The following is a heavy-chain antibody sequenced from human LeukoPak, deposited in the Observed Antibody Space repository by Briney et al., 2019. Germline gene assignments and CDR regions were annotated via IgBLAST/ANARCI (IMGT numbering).Heavy chain of an antibody. J-gene: IGHJ5*02. CDR3: ARSTILTGYWDWFDP. Sequence: SETLSLTCTVSGGSISSSSYYWGWIRQPPGKGLEWIGSIYYSGSTYYNPSLKSRVTISVDTSKNQFSLKLSSVTAADTAVYYCARSTILTGYWDWFDPWGQGTLVTVSS. CDR2: IYYSGST. CDR1: GGSISSSSYY. D-gene: IGHD3-9*01. V-gene: IGHV4-39*07.